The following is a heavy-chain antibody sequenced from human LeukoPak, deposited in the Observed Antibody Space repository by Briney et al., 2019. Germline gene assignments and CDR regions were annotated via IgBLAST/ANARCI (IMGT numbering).Heavy chain of an antibody. V-gene: IGHV4-4*07. CDR3: ARAVADIVVVPAAIRVYYYYYMDV. CDR2: IYTSGST. Sequence: SETLSLTCTVSGASISSYYWTWIRQPAGKGLEWIGRIYTSGSTNYNPSLKSRVTISVDTSKNQFSLKLSSVTAADTAVYYCARAVADIVVVPAAIRVYYYYYMDVWGKGTTVTVSS. J-gene: IGHJ6*03. D-gene: IGHD2-2*01. CDR1: GASISSYY.